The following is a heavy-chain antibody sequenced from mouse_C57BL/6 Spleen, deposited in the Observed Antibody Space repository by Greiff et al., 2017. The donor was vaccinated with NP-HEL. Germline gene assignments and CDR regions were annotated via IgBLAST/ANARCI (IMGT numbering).Heavy chain of an antibody. D-gene: IGHD3-1*01. CDR1: GFTFSSYA. CDR2: ISDGGSYT. J-gene: IGHJ3*01. Sequence: EVQLVESGGGLVKPGGSLKLSCAASGFTFSSYAMSWVRQTPEKRLEWVATISDGGSYTYYPDNVKGRFTISRDNAKNNLYLQMSHLKSEDTAMYYCAREGGYRLWFAYWGQGTLVTVSA. CDR3: AREGGYRLWFAY. V-gene: IGHV5-4*01.